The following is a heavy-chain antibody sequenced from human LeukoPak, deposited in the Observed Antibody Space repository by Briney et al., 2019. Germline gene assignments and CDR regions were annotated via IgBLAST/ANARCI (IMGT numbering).Heavy chain of an antibody. J-gene: IGHJ5*02. CDR3: ARDPYYYGSGSHGWFDP. CDR1: GYTFTSYY. CDR2: INPSGGST. Sequence: GASVKVSCKASGYTFTSYYMHWVRQAPGQGLEWMGIINPSGGSTSYAQKFQGRVTMTRDTSTSTVYMELSSLRSEDTAVYYCARDPYYYGSGSHGWFDPWGQGTLVTVSS. D-gene: IGHD3-10*01. V-gene: IGHV1-46*01.